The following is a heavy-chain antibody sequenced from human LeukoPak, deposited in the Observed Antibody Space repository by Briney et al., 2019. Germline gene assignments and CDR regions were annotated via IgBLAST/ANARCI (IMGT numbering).Heavy chain of an antibody. J-gene: IGHJ5*02. V-gene: IGHV4-59*01. D-gene: IGHD5-18*01. CDR3: ARGLEPTGDSYGYLNWFDP. Sequence: PSETLSLTCTVSGGSISSYYWSWIRQPPGKGLEWIGYIYYSGSTNYNPSLKSRVTISVDTSKNQFSLKLSSVTAAGTAVYYCARGLEPTGDSYGYLNWFDPWGQGTLVTVSS. CDR2: IYYSGST. CDR1: GGSISSYY.